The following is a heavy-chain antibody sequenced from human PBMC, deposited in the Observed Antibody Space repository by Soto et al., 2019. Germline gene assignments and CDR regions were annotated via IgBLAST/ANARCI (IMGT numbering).Heavy chain of an antibody. Sequence: SETLSLTCIVSGGAISSNYWSWIRQPPGKGLEWIGYIYYTGSTNFNPSLKNRVIISVDTSKNQFSLKLSSVTAAETAVYYCARSYTNTIFGVVPSRGLDVWGQGTTVTVSS. D-gene: IGHD3-3*01. CDR2: IYYTGST. J-gene: IGHJ6*02. CDR1: GGAISSNY. V-gene: IGHV4-59*01. CDR3: ARSYTNTIFGVVPSRGLDV.